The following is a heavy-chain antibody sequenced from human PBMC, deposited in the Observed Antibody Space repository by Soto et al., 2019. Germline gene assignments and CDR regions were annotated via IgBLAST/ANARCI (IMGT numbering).Heavy chain of an antibody. V-gene: IGHV3-30-3*01. J-gene: IGHJ6*02. CDR3: ARAAAAMDV. CDR1: GFTLSDFA. Sequence: QVQLVESGGGVVQPGRPLRLSCAASGFTLSDFAMHWVRQAPGKGLEWVALISNDGGNEYYGDSVKGRFTMSRDNSKHMLYMQVTSLRVEETAVYYCARAAAAMDVWGQGTTVLVSS. D-gene: IGHD6-25*01. CDR2: ISNDGGNE.